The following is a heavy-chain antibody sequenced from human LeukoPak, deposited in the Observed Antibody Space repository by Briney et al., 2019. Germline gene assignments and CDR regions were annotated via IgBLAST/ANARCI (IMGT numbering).Heavy chain of an antibody. CDR3: ARFSFPHKAHLPSNWFDP. V-gene: IGHV3-7*03. J-gene: IGHJ5*02. CDR1: GFTFSSYW. CDR2: IKQDGSEK. Sequence: GSLRLSCAASGFTFSSYWMSWVRPAPGKGLEWVANIKQDGSEKYYVDSVKGRFTISRDNAKNSLYLQMNSLRAEDTAVYYCARFSFPHKAHLPSNWFDPWGQGTLVTVSS.